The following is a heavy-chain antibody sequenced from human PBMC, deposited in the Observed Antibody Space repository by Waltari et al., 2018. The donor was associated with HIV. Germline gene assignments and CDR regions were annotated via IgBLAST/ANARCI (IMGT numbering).Heavy chain of an antibody. CDR1: GYTFRNYA. V-gene: IGHV1-18*01. D-gene: IGHD1-26*01. J-gene: IGHJ4*02. Sequence: QVQLVQSGVEVKRPGASVNVSCKTSGYTFRNYAISWVRQAPGHGLEWMGRINGYNGNTHYTQRFEDRLTMSTETSTNTAYMELRSLTSDDTAVYYCARDRWEVLLDYWGQGTLVSVSS. CDR2: INGYNGNT. CDR3: ARDRWEVLLDY.